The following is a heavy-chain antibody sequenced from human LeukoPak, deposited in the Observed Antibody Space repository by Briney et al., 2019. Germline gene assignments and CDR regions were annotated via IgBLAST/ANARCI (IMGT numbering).Heavy chain of an antibody. J-gene: IGHJ4*02. D-gene: IGHD1-7*01. CDR1: GGSVSSGGFY. Sequence: SETLSLTCTVSGGSVSSGGFYWTWIRQPPGKGLEWIGYIYYSGSTNYIPSLRSRLTISVDTSKNQFSLKLSSVTAADTAVYYCAREDITGTASYFDYWGQGTLVTVSS. V-gene: IGHV4-61*08. CDR2: IYYSGST. CDR3: AREDITGTASYFDY.